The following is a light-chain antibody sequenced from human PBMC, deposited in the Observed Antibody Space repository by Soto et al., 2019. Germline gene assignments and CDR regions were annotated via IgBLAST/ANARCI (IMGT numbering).Light chain of an antibody. CDR1: WSNFGAGYD. CDR3: QSYDTSLGDSRV. CDR2: GNT. V-gene: IGLV1-40*01. J-gene: IGLJ1*01. Sequence: QSVLTQPPSVSGAPGQRVTISCTGSWSNFGAGYDVHWYQQLPGTAPKLLIYGNTNRPSGVPDRFSGSRSGTSAFLAITGLQDEDEGDYYCQSYDTSLGDSRVFGTGNKVTVL.